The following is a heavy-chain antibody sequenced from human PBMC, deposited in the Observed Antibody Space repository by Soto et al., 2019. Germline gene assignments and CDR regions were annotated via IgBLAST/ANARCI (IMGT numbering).Heavy chain of an antibody. CDR1: GFTFSSYA. D-gene: IGHD1-1*01. CDR2: ISGSGGST. Sequence: GGSLRLSCAASGFTFSSYAMSWVRQAPGEGLEWVSAISGSGGSTYYADSVKGRFTISRDNSKNTLYLQMNSLRAEDTAVYYCAKVRLVSHAFDIWGQGTMVTVSS. V-gene: IGHV3-23*01. J-gene: IGHJ3*02. CDR3: AKVRLVSHAFDI.